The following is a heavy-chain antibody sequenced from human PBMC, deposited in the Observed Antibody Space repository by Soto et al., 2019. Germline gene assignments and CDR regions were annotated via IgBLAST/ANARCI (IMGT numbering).Heavy chain of an antibody. D-gene: IGHD2-15*01. Sequence: SETLALTCTVSGGSISSYYWGWIRQPAGKGLEWIGRIYTSGSTNYNPSLKSRVTMSVDTSKNQFSLKLSSVTAADTAVYYCVVVVAATVPGYDYYGMDVWGQGTTVTVSS. V-gene: IGHV4-4*07. CDR1: GGSISSYY. J-gene: IGHJ6*02. CDR2: IYTSGST. CDR3: VVVVAATVPGYDYYGMDV.